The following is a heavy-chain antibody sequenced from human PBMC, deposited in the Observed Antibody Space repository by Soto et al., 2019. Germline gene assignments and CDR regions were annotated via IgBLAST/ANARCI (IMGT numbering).Heavy chain of an antibody. Sequence: EASVKVSCKASGYTFTSYYMHWVRQAPGQGLEWMGIINPSGGSTSYAQKFQGRVTMTRDTSTSTVYMELSSLRSEDTAVYYCARVSEGHDFWSGYYTGSYYYYYGMDVWGQGTTVTVSS. D-gene: IGHD3-3*01. CDR2: INPSGGST. V-gene: IGHV1-46*01. CDR3: ARVSEGHDFWSGYYTGSYYYYYGMDV. CDR1: GYTFTSYY. J-gene: IGHJ6*02.